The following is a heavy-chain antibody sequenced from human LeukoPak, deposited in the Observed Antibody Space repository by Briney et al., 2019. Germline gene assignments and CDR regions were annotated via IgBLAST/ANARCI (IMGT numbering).Heavy chain of an antibody. CDR2: IYYSGST. CDR1: GGSISSSSYY. V-gene: IGHV4-39*01. CDR3: ARRYYYDSSGYYYEYYFDY. J-gene: IGHJ4*02. D-gene: IGHD3-22*01. Sequence: SETLSLTCTFSGGSISSSSYYWGWIRQPPGKGLEWIGSIYYSGSTYYNPSLKSRVTISVNTSKNQFSLKLSSVTAADTAVYYCARRYYYDSSGYYYEYYFDYWGQGTLVTVSS.